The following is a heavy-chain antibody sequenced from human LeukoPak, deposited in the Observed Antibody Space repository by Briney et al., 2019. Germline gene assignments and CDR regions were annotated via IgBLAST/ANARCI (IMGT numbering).Heavy chain of an antibody. CDR1: GYTFTNYY. CDR2: ISAYNGNT. CDR3: ARVSTAAGNYNWFDP. J-gene: IGHJ5*02. V-gene: IGHV1-18*04. Sequence: ASVKVSCKASGYTFTNYYIHWVRQAPGQGLEWMGWISAYNGNTNYAQKLQGRVTMTTDTSTSTAYMELRSLRSDDTAVYYCARVSTAAGNYNWFDPWGQGTLVTVSS. D-gene: IGHD6-13*01.